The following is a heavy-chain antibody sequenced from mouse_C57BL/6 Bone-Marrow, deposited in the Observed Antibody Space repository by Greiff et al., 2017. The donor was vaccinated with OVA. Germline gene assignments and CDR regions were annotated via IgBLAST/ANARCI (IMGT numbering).Heavy chain of an antibody. J-gene: IGHJ4*01. V-gene: IGHV5-12*01. CDR3: SAMDY. CDR2: ISNGGGST. Sequence: EVKLMESGGGLVQPGGSLKLSCAASGFTFSDYYMYWVRQTPEKRLEWVAYISNGGGSTYYPDTVKGRFTISRDNAKNTLYLQMSRLKAEDTAMYYCSAMDYWGQGTSVTVSS. CDR1: GFTFSDYY.